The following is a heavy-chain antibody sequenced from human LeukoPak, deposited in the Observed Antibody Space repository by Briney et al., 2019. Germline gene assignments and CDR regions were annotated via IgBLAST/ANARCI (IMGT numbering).Heavy chain of an antibody. CDR2: FDAEDGET. J-gene: IGHJ4*02. V-gene: IGHV1-24*01. Sequence: ASVTVSCKVSGYTLTELSMHWVRQAPGKGLEWMGGFDAEDGETIYAQNFQGRVTMTEDTSTDTAYLELSSLRSEDTAVYYCATDIDYFDWLVLDYWGQGTLVTVSS. CDR3: ATDIDYFDWLVLDY. CDR1: GYTLTELS. D-gene: IGHD3-9*01.